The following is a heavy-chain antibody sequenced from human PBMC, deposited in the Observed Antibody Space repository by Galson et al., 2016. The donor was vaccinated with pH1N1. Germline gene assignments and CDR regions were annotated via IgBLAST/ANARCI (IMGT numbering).Heavy chain of an antibody. CDR2: IYTSGST. V-gene: IGHV4-61*09. J-gene: IGHJ4*02. D-gene: IGHD1-26*01. CDR1: GGSISSGSYY. CDR3: AGVRHEWELGGNYFDY. Sequence: LTCTVSGGSISSGSYYWSWIRQPPGKGLEWIGYIYTSGSTNYNPSLKSRVTISVDTSKNQFSLKLSSVTAADTAVYYCAGVRHEWELGGNYFDYWGQGTLVTVSS.